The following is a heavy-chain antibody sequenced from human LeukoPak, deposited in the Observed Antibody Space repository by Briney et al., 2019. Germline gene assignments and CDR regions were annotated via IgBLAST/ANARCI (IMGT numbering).Heavy chain of an antibody. CDR2: INPSGGST. V-gene: IGHV1-46*01. CDR1: GYTFTSYY. D-gene: IGHD2-21*02. Sequence: ASVKVSCKASGYTFTSYYMHWVRQAPGQGLEWMGIINPSGGSTSYAQKFQGRVTMTRDTSTSTVYMELSSLRSEDTAVYYCARRGYCGGDCYSVLHAFDIWGQGTMVTVSS. J-gene: IGHJ3*02. CDR3: ARRGYCGGDCYSVLHAFDI.